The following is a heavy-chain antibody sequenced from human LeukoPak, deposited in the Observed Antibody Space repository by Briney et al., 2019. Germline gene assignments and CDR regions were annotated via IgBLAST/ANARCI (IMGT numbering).Heavy chain of an antibody. V-gene: IGHV3-23*01. D-gene: IGHD3-10*01. Sequence: PGGSLRLSCAASGFTFSSYAMSWVRQAPGKGLEWVSAISGSGGSTYYADSVKGRFTISRDNSKNTLYLQMNSLRAEDTALYYCAKDITLWFGELHWGIFDYWGQGTLVTVSS. J-gene: IGHJ4*02. CDR2: ISGSGGST. CDR3: AKDITLWFGELHWGIFDY. CDR1: GFTFSSYA.